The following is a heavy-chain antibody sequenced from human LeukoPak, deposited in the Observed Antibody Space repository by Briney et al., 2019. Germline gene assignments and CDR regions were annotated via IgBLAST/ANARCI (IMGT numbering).Heavy chain of an antibody. D-gene: IGHD3-22*01. Sequence: GGSLRLSCAASGFTFSSYEMNWVRQAPGKGLEWVSYISSSGSTIYYADSVKGRFTISRDNAKNSLYLQMNSLRAEDTAVYYCAKDRPNYYDSSGYYSHYYYYMDVWGKGTTVTVSS. CDR1: GFTFSSYE. J-gene: IGHJ6*03. CDR3: AKDRPNYYDSSGYYSHYYYYMDV. CDR2: ISSSGSTI. V-gene: IGHV3-48*03.